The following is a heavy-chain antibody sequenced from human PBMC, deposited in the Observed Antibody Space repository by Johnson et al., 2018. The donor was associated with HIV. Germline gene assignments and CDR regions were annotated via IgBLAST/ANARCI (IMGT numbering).Heavy chain of an antibody. CDR3: AKDGGSYGGAFDI. J-gene: IGHJ3*02. Sequence: VQLVESGGGVVQPGRSLRLSCGASGFTFNSYAIHWVRQAPGKGLEWVGVISYDGSNKYYADSVKGRFTISRDNSKNTLYLQMNSLRAEDTAVYYCAKDGGSYGGAFDIWGQGTMVTVSS. D-gene: IGHD1-26*01. CDR1: GFTFNSYA. CDR2: ISYDGSNK. V-gene: IGHV3-30*04.